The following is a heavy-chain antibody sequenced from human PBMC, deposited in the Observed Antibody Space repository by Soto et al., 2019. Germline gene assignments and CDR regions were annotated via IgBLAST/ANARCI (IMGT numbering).Heavy chain of an antibody. J-gene: IGHJ4*02. V-gene: IGHV3-74*01. Sequence: EVQVEESGGGLVQPGGSLRLSCAASGITFSNYWMEWVRQAPGKGLVWVSRIHSDGITTYYGDSVKGRFTISRDNAKRTVYPQMNSLGAEDTATYHCTLHKFDSSGYVSDYWGQGTLVTVSS. CDR3: TLHKFDSSGYVSDY. CDR1: GITFSNYW. CDR2: IHSDGITT. D-gene: IGHD3-22*01.